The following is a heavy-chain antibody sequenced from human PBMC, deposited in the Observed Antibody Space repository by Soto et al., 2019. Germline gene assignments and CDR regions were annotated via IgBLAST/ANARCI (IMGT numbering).Heavy chain of an antibody. J-gene: IGHJ4*02. Sequence: GGSLRLSCAASGFTFSNAWMSWVRQAPGKGLEWVGRIKSKTDGGTTDYAAPVKGRFTISRDDSKNTLYLQMNSLKTEDTAVYYCTTKATYYDFWSGYYYFDYWGQGTLVTVSS. D-gene: IGHD3-3*01. CDR2: IKSKTDGGTT. CDR1: GFTFSNAW. CDR3: TTKATYYDFWSGYYYFDY. V-gene: IGHV3-15*01.